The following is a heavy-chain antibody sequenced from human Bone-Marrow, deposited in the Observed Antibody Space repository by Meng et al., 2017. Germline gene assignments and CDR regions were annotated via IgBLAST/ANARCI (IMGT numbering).Heavy chain of an antibody. Sequence: GGSLRLSCAASGFTFSSYAMSWVRQAPGKGLEWVSAISGSGGSTYYADSVKGRFTISRDNSKNTLYLQMNSLRAEDTAVYYCARGGSGSYYIHRYNWFDPWGQGTLVTVSS. D-gene: IGHD3-10*01. CDR3: ARGGSGSYYIHRYNWFDP. J-gene: IGHJ5*02. CDR1: GFTFSSYA. CDR2: ISGSGGST. V-gene: IGHV3-23*01.